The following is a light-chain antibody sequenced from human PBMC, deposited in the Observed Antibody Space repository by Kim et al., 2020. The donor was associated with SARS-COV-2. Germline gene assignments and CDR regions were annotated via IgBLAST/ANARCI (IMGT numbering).Light chain of an antibody. CDR1: KLGNTY. J-gene: IGLJ2*01. CDR3: QAWDNSNVV. Sequence: SYELTQPPSVCVSPGQTASITCTGDKLGNTYACWYQQKPGQYPVLVIYQDTKRPSGNPERFSGSNSGNTATLTISGTQAMDEADYYCQAWDNSNVVFGGGTHLTVL. V-gene: IGLV3-1*01. CDR2: QDT.